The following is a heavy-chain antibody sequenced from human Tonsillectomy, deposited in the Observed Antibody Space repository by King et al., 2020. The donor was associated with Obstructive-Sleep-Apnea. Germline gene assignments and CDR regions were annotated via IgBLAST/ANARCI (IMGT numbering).Heavy chain of an antibody. J-gene: IGHJ4*02. CDR3: ATDPHHYSAGGAFGY. V-gene: IGHV3-7*03. Sequence: VQLVESGGDLVQPGGSLRLSCAASGFTFSDYWMTWIRQVPGKGLEWVALRKQDGSDKAYVDSVKGRFAISKDNAKNSLYLQMNNLKAEDTAVYYCATDPHHYSAGGAFGYWGQGTPVTVSS. CDR2: RKQDGSDK. D-gene: IGHD2-8*02. CDR1: GFTFSDYW.